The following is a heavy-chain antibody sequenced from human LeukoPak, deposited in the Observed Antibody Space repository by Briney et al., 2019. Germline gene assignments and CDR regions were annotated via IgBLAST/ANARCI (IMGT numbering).Heavy chain of an antibody. CDR1: GFTFSSYA. CDR2: ISGSGGST. CDR3: AKDPRIVGAQGHNWFDP. J-gene: IGHJ5*02. Sequence: PGGSLRLSCAASGFTFSSYAMSWVRQAPGKGLEWVSAISGSGGSTYYADSVKGRFTISRDNSKNTLYLQMNSLRAEDTAVYYCAKDPRIVGAQGHNWFDPWGQGTLVTVSS. V-gene: IGHV3-23*01. D-gene: IGHD1-26*01.